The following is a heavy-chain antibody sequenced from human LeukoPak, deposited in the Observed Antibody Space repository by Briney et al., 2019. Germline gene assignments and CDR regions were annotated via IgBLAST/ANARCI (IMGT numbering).Heavy chain of an antibody. Sequence: PSETLSLTCTVSGGSISSSNYYWGWIRQPPGKGLEWIGSIYYSGSTYYNPSLKSRVTISADTSKNQFSLKLSSVTAADTAVYYCARLDGYCSGGSCYSVSFVDPWGQGTLVTVSS. D-gene: IGHD2-15*01. CDR3: ARLDGYCSGGSCYSVSFVDP. J-gene: IGHJ5*02. V-gene: IGHV4-39*01. CDR2: IYYSGST. CDR1: GGSISSSNYY.